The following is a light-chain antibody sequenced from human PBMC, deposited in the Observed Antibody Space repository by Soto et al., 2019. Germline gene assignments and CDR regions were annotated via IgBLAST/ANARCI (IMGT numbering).Light chain of an antibody. CDR1: SSNIGSNS. J-gene: IGLJ3*02. V-gene: IGLV1-44*01. Sequence: QSVLTQPPSASGTPGQRVAISCSGNSSNIGSNSVNWYQHLPGTAPKLLVYSNNRRPSGVPDRISGSKSGASASLAFSGLQSEDEAEYSCAAWDDSLNGWVFGGVTKVTVL. CDR2: SNN. CDR3: AAWDDSLNGWV.